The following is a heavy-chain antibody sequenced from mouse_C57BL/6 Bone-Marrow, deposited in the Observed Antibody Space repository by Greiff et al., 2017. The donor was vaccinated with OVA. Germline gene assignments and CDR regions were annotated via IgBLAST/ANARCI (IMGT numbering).Heavy chain of an antibody. CDR1: GYTFTSYW. Sequence: QVQLQQPGAELVKPGASVKMSCKASGYTFTSYWITWVKQRPGQGLEWIGDIYPGSGSTNYNEKFKSKATLTVDTSSSTAYRQLSSLTSEDSAVYYCARFPHRYFDVWGTGTTVTVSS. CDR3: ARFPHRYFDV. V-gene: IGHV1-55*01. J-gene: IGHJ1*03. CDR2: IYPGSGST.